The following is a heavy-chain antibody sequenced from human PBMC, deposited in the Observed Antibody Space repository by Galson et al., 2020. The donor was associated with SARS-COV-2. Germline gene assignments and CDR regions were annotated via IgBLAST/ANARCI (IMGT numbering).Heavy chain of an antibody. CDR3: AREFDYGDYRAYNWFDP. J-gene: IGHJ5*02. Sequence: ASVKVSCKASGYTFTSYGISWVRQAPGQGLEWMGWISASNGNTNYAQKLQGRVTMTTDTSTSTAYMELRSLRSDDTAVYYCAREFDYGDYRAYNWFDPWGQGTLVTVSS. CDR1: GYTFTSYG. D-gene: IGHD4-17*01. CDR2: ISASNGNT. V-gene: IGHV1-18*01.